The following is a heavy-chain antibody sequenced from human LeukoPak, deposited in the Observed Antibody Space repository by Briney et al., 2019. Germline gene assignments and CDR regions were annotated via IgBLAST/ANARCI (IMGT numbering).Heavy chain of an antibody. J-gene: IGHJ4*02. D-gene: IGHD5-12*01. CDR2: ISGSGGST. CDR1: GFTYSSYA. V-gene: IGHV3-23*01. Sequence: GGALRLSCAASGFTYSSYAMSWVRQAPGKVLEWVSAISGSGGSTYYADSVKGRFTISRDNSKNTLYLQMNSLRVEDTAVYYCAKDMQTWPRFPDYWGQGTLVTVSS. CDR3: AKDMQTWPRFPDY.